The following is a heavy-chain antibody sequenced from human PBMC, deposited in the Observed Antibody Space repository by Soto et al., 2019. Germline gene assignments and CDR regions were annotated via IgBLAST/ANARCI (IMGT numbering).Heavy chain of an antibody. V-gene: IGHV4-39*01. CDR3: SRRAPEGFDP. CDR2: MSYSGST. J-gene: IGHJ5*02. Sequence: SETLSLTCTVSGGSISKSSYYWVWIRQPPGKGLEWVGSMSYSGSTYYNPSLKSRVAISVDASKNQLSLQVSSVTAADTAVYYCSRRAPEGFDPWGQGTLVTVSS. CDR1: GGSISKSSYY.